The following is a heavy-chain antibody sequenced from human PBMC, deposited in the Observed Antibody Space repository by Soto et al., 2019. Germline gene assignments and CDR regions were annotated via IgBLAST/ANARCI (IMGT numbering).Heavy chain of an antibody. D-gene: IGHD3-9*01. CDR3: ARNLPRADKPYYYGMDV. CDR2: IYPGDSDT. J-gene: IGHJ6*02. Sequence: PGESLKISCKGSGYSFTSYWIGWVRQMPGKGLEWMGIIYPGDSDTRYSPSFQGQVTISADKSISTAYLQWSSLKASDTAMYYCARNLPRADKPYYYGMDVWGQGTTVTVSS. CDR1: GYSFTSYW. V-gene: IGHV5-51*01.